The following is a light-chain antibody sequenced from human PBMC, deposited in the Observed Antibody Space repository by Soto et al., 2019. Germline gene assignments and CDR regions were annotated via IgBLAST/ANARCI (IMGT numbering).Light chain of an antibody. CDR3: SSYTTSDTLV. J-gene: IGLJ1*01. CDR1: ASDIGYYNY. V-gene: IGLV2-14*01. CDR2: EVS. Sequence: QSALTQPASVSGSPGQSITISCTGTASDIGYYNYVSWYQQHPGKAPKLMIYEVSNRPSGVSNRFSGSKSGNTASLTISGLQAEDEADYYCSSYTTSDTLVFRTGTKLTVL.